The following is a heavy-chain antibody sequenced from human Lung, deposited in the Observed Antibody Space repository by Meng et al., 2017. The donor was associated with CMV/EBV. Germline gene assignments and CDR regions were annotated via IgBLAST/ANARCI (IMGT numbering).Heavy chain of an antibody. CDR3: AKEPIAVAGTGDYCDY. CDR1: GFTFSSYA. CDR2: ISGSGGST. J-gene: IGHJ4*02. V-gene: IGHV3-23*01. Sequence: GGSLRLXCAASGFTFSSYAMSWVRQAPGKGLEWVSAISGSGGSTYYADSVKGRFTISRDNSKNTLYLQMNSLRAEDTAVYYCAKEPIAVAGTGDYCDYWGQGTXVTVSS. D-gene: IGHD6-19*01.